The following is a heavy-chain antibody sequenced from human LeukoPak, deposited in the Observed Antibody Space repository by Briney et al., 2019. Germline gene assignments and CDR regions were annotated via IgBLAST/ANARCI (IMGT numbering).Heavy chain of an antibody. CDR2: IIPIFGTA. J-gene: IGHJ6*03. CDR1: GGTFSSYA. D-gene: IGHD2-2*02. CDR3: ARYCSSTSCYNPPTYYYYMDV. Sequence: SVKVSCKASGGTFSSYAISWVRQAPGQGLEWMGGIIPIFGTANYAQKFQGRVTITADESTSTAYMELSSLRSEDTAVYYCARYCSSTSCYNPPTYYYYMDVWGKGTTVTVSS. V-gene: IGHV1-69*13.